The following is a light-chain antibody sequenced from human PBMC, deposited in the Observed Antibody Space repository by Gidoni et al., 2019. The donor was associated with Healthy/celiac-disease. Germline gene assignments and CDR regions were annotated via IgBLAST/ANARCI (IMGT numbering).Light chain of an antibody. CDR3: QAWDSSTAWV. V-gene: IGLV3-1*01. CDR2: QDS. CDR1: KLGDKY. Sequence: SYELTQPPSVSVSPGQTASITCSGEKLGDKYACWYQQKPGQSPVLVIYQDSKRPSGIPERFSGSNSGNTATLTISGTQAMDEADYYCQAWDSSTAWVFGXGTKLTVL. J-gene: IGLJ3*02.